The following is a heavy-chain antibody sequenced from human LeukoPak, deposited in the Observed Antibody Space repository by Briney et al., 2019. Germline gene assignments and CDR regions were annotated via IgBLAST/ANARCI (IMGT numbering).Heavy chain of an antibody. CDR1: GGSFSGYY. CDR3: ARIPVGATPYIDV. D-gene: IGHD1-26*01. Sequence: PSETLSLTCAVYGGSFSGYYWIWIRQPPGKGLERIGEINHSGSTNYNPSLKSRVTISIDTSKNQFSLKLSSVTAADTAIYYCARIPVGATPYIDVWGKGTTVTVSS. V-gene: IGHV4-34*01. CDR2: INHSGST. J-gene: IGHJ6*03.